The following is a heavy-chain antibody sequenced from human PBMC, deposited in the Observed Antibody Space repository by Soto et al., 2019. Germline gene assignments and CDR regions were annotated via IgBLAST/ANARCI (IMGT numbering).Heavy chain of an antibody. J-gene: IGHJ3*02. D-gene: IGHD2-21*02. CDR3: ARAAYCGSDSCSDAFDI. V-gene: IGHV1-3*01. Sequence: QVQLVQSGAEVKKSGASVKVSCKASGYTFTNYAMHWVRQAPGQRREWMGWINAGNGNTKYSQQFQGRVTITRDTSASTAYMELSSLRSEDTAVYYCARAAYCGSDSCSDAFDIWGQGTVVTVSS. CDR1: GYTFTNYA. CDR2: INAGNGNT.